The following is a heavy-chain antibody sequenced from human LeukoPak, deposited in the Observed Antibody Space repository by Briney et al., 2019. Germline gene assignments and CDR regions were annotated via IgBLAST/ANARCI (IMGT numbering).Heavy chain of an antibody. J-gene: IGHJ4*02. D-gene: IGHD6-19*01. Sequence: GGSLRLSCAASGFTFSSYAMSWVRQAPGKGLEWVSAISGSGGSTYYADSVKGRFTISRGNSKNTLYLQMNSLRAEDTAVYYCAKDPMAGSPTLLDYWGQGTLVTVSS. CDR1: GFTFSSYA. V-gene: IGHV3-23*01. CDR3: AKDPMAGSPTLLDY. CDR2: ISGSGGST.